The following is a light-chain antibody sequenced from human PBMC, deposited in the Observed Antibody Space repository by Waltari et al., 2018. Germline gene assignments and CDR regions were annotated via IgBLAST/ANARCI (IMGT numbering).Light chain of an antibody. CDR2: EDD. V-gene: IGLV3-10*01. CDR1: ALPKKY. Sequence: SYELTQPPSVSVSPGQTTGITCPGDALPKKYASWYQQNAGQAPLLVIYEDDKRPFGIPERFSGFSSGTMATLTIRGAQVDDEADYYCYSTDSSGNERVFGGGTKLTVL. CDR3: YSTDSSGNERV. J-gene: IGLJ2*01.